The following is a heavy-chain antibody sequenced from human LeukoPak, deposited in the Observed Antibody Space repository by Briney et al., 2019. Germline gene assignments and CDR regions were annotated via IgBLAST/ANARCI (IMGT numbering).Heavy chain of an antibody. Sequence: SETLSLTCTVSGGSISSGSYYWSWIRQPAGKGLECIGNIYNSGNTNYNPSLKSRVTISIDTSKNQFSLKVISVTAADTAIYYCARESGSYLWRSWLNPWGQGTLVTVSS. J-gene: IGHJ5*02. D-gene: IGHD3-16*01. CDR1: GGSISSGSYY. V-gene: IGHV4-61*10. CDR2: IYNSGNT. CDR3: ARESGSYLWRSWLNP.